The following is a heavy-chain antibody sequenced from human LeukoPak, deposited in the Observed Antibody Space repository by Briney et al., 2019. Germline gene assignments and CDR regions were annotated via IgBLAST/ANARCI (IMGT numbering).Heavy chain of an antibody. Sequence: GRSLRLSCAASGFTFDDYAMHWVRQAPGKGLEWVSGISWNSGSIGYADSVKGRFTISRDNAKNSLYLQMNGLRAEDTALYYCAKDSRPKWLRSDYYYYYYMDVWGKGTTVTVSS. CDR1: GFTFDDYA. J-gene: IGHJ6*03. D-gene: IGHD5-12*01. CDR2: ISWNSGSI. V-gene: IGHV3-9*01. CDR3: AKDSRPKWLRSDYYYYYYMDV.